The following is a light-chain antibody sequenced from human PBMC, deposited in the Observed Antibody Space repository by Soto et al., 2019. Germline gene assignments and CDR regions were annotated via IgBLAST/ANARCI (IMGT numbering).Light chain of an antibody. CDR1: SGSIASNY. CDR2: EDN. CDR3: QSYGDNNQV. V-gene: IGLV6-57*02. J-gene: IGLJ3*02. Sequence: NFMLTQPHSVSESPGKTVTISCTGSSGSIASNYVQWFQQRPGSGPTTVIYEDNKRPSGVPDRFSGSIDSSSNSASLTISGLKTEDEADYYCQSYGDNNQVFGGGTKLTVL.